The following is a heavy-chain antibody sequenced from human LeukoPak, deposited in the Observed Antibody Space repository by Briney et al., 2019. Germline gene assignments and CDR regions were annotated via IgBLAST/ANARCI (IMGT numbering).Heavy chain of an antibody. V-gene: IGHV3-7*03. CDR3: AKDNKMATFDAFDI. J-gene: IGHJ3*02. CDR1: GFTFSTYW. D-gene: IGHD5-24*01. Sequence: GGSLRLSCAASGFTFSTYWMSWVRQAPGNGLEWVASIKEDGSEIYYVDSVKGRFTISRDNAKNSLYLQMNSLRAEDTALYYCAKDNKMATFDAFDIWGQGTMVTVSS. CDR2: IKEDGSEI.